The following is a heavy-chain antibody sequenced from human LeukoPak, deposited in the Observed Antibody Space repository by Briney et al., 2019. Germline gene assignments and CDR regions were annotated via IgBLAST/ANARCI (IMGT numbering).Heavy chain of an antibody. CDR1: GGVFTTYA. CDR3: TIIPNVILFTHYFEY. J-gene: IGHJ4*02. Sequence: ASVKVSCKASGGVFTTYAISWVRQAPGQGLEWMGSIIPFLGTTNYAQMFQGRVTITADEPTRTAYMELTYVRSDDTAVYYCTIIPNVILFTHYFEYWGQGTLVTVSS. CDR2: IIPFLGTT. V-gene: IGHV1-69*11. D-gene: IGHD2-21*01.